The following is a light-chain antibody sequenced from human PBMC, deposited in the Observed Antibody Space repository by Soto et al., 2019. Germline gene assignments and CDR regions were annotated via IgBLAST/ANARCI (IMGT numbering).Light chain of an antibody. CDR1: PCVVRS. CDR3: QQYEKWPYT. V-gene: IGKV3-15*01. Sequence: VMPPSPAPLSVSPGETAPLSCGARPCVVRSLAWYQQKPGQAPSLLLFDSSTRATGAPASFIGSGSETEFTLTIHTLQPEDRAVYYGQQYEKWPYTFGQGTKLEI. CDR2: DSS. J-gene: IGKJ2*01.